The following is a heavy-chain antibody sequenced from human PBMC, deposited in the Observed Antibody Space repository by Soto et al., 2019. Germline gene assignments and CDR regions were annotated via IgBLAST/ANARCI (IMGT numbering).Heavy chain of an antibody. V-gene: IGHV3-11*01. J-gene: IGHJ4*02. Sequence: PGGSLRLSCAASGFTFSDYYMSWIRQAPGKGLEWVSYISSSGSTIYYADSVKGRFTISRDNAKNSLYLQMNSLRAEDTAVYYCARDKYSISRPPTDYWGQGTLVTVSS. CDR2: ISSSGSTI. CDR1: GFTFSDYY. CDR3: ARDKYSISRPPTDY. D-gene: IGHD6-6*01.